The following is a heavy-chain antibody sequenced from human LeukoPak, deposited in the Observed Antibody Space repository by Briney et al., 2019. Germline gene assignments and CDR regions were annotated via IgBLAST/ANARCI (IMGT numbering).Heavy chain of an antibody. CDR2: IYYSGST. CDR3: ARTLASDCGGDCYSPHFDY. V-gene: IGHV4-31*03. Sequence: PSQTLSLTCTVSGGSISSGGYYWSWIRQHPGKGLEWIGYIYYSGSTYYNPSLKSRVTISEDTSKNQFSLKLSSVTAADTAVYYCARTLASDCGGDCYSPHFDYWGQGTLVTVSS. D-gene: IGHD2-21*02. J-gene: IGHJ4*02. CDR1: GGSISSGGYY.